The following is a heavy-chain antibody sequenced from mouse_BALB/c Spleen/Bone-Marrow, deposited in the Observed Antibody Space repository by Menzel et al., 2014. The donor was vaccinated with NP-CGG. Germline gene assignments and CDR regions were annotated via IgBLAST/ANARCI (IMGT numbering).Heavy chain of an antibody. CDR2: IDPANGNT. J-gene: IGHJ4*01. Sequence: EVQLQQSGAELVKPGASVKLSCTASGFNIRDTYMHWVKQRPEQGLEWIGRIDPANGNTKYDPKFQGKATITADTSSNTAYLQLSSLTSKDTAVYYCARYGNYCYAMDYWGQGTSVTVSS. D-gene: IGHD2-1*01. CDR1: GFNIRDTY. V-gene: IGHV14-3*02. CDR3: ARYGNYCYAMDY.